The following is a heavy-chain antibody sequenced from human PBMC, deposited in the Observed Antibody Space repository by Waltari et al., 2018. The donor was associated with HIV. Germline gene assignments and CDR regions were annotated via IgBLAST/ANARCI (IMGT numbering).Heavy chain of an antibody. V-gene: IGHV4-61*02. CDR2: IYLSGST. CDR3: ARESAGYYDSSYYYYPVPFFDY. CDR1: GGSISSGDYY. Sequence: QVQLQESGPGLVKPSQTLSLTYTVSGGSISSGDYYWSWLRQPAGKGLEWIGRIYLSGSTNYSPSLKSRVTISVDTSKDQISLKLSSVTAADTAVYYCARESAGYYDSSYYYYPVPFFDYWGQGSLVTVSS. J-gene: IGHJ4*02. D-gene: IGHD3-22*01.